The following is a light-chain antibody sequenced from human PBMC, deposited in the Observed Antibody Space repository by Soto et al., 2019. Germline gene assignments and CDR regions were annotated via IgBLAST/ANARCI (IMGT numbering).Light chain of an antibody. V-gene: IGLV2-14*03. CDR3: SSYTDTSTLVV. CDR2: DVN. J-gene: IGLJ2*01. CDR1: NSDIGGYDY. Sequence: QSALTQPASVSGSPGQSITISCTGTNSDIGGYDYVSWYQQHPGKAPKHMIYDVNNWPSGVSSRFSGSKSGNTASLTISGLQAEDEADYYCSSYTDTSTLVVFGGGTKLTVL.